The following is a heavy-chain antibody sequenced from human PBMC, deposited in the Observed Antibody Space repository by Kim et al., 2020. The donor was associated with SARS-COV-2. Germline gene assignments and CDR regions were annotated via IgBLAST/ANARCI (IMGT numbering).Heavy chain of an antibody. J-gene: IGHJ4*02. CDR3: ARDLVVGATSGYFDY. D-gene: IGHD1-26*01. V-gene: IGHV3-21*01. Sequence: DSVKGRFTISREHAKNSLYLKMNSLRAEDTAIYYCARDLVVGATSGYFDYWGQGTLFTVSS.